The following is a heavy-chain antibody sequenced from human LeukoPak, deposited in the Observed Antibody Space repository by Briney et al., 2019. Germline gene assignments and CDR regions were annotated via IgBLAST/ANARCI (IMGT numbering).Heavy chain of an antibody. Sequence: ASVKASCKASGYTFTGYYMHWVRQAPGQGLEWMGWINPNSGGTNYAQKFQGRVTMTRDTSISTAYMELSRLRSDDTAVYYCAREDYYDSSGYPGGYWGQGTLVTVSS. V-gene: IGHV1-2*02. D-gene: IGHD3-22*01. CDR3: AREDYYDSSGYPGGY. J-gene: IGHJ4*02. CDR2: INPNSGGT. CDR1: GYTFTGYY.